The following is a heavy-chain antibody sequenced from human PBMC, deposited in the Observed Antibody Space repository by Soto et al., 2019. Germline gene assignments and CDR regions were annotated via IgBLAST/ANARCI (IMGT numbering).Heavy chain of an antibody. Sequence: GGSLRLSCAASGFNFGASWMAWVRQAPGRGLEWVSAISGSGGSTYYADSVKGRFTISRDNSKNTLYLQMNSLRAEDTAVYYCAKDRSHYDFWSGYYPTFDYWGQGTLVTVSS. V-gene: IGHV3-23*01. D-gene: IGHD3-3*01. CDR3: AKDRSHYDFWSGYYPTFDY. CDR2: ISGSGGST. J-gene: IGHJ4*02. CDR1: GFNFGASW.